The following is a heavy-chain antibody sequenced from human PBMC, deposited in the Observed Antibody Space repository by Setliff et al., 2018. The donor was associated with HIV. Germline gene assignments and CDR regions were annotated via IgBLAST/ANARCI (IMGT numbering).Heavy chain of an antibody. CDR1: GFTFSSYA. CDR2: ISGSGGDT. V-gene: IGHV3-23*01. J-gene: IGHJ3*02. CDR3: ARVLSAYSGSYYDAFDI. Sequence: PGGSLRLSCASSGFTFSSYAMTWVRQAPGKGLECVAVISGSGGDTYYADSVKGRFVISREKSKSTLYLQMNSLRVEDTAVYYCARVLSAYSGSYYDAFDIWGQGTMVTVSS. D-gene: IGHD1-26*01.